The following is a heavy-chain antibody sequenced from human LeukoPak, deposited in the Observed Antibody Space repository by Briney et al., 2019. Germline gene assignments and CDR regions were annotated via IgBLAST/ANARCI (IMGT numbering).Heavy chain of an antibody. CDR3: ARDTSGSYPPEYFQH. D-gene: IGHD1-26*01. Sequence: SETLSLTCTVSGGSISTYYWTWIRQPPGRGLEWIGYIYYSGSTNYNPSLKSRVTISVDTSKNQFSLKLSSVTAADTAVYYCARDTSGSYPPEYFQHWGQGTLVTVSS. CDR2: IYYSGST. CDR1: GGSISTYY. J-gene: IGHJ1*01. V-gene: IGHV4-59*01.